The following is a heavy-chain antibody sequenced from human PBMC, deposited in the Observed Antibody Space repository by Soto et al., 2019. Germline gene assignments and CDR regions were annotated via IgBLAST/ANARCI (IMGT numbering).Heavy chain of an antibody. Sequence: SETLSLTCTVSGGSVSSGNFYWSWIRQTPGKGLEWIGYAHDSGVTNYNPSLKSRVTISVDTSKNQFSLKLSSVTAADTAVYYCARGLGYCSGGSCYGGYWFDPWGQGTLVTVSS. CDR2: AHDSGVT. J-gene: IGHJ5*02. CDR1: GGSVSSGNFY. CDR3: ARGLGYCSGGSCYGGYWFDP. V-gene: IGHV4-61*01. D-gene: IGHD2-15*01.